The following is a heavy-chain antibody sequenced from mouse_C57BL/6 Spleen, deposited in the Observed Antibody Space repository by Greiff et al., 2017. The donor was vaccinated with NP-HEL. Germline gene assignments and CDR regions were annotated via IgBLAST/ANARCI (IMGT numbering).Heavy chain of an antibody. V-gene: IGHV3-6*01. J-gene: IGHJ2*01. CDR3: ARGGLLRPYYFDY. CDR2: ISYDGSN. D-gene: IGHD1-1*01. Sequence: VQLKESGPGLVKPSQSLSLTCSVTGYSITSGYYWNWIRQFPGNKLEWMGYISYDGSNNYNPSLKNRISITRDTSKNQFFLKLNSVTTEDTATYYCARGGLLRPYYFDYWGQGTTLTVSS. CDR1: GYSITSGYY.